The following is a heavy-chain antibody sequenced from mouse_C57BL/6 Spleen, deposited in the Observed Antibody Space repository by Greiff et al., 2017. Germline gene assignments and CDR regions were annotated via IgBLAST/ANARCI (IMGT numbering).Heavy chain of an antibody. Sequence: QFQLQQPGAELVKPGASVKLSCKASGYTFTSYWMHWVKQRPGQGLEWIGMIHPNSGSTNYNEKFKSKATLTVDKSSSTAYMQLSSLTSEDSAVYYCAREEGLYYDYGRGFAYWGQGTLVTVSA. J-gene: IGHJ3*01. CDR1: GYTFTSYW. CDR3: AREEGLYYDYGRGFAY. D-gene: IGHD2-4*01. V-gene: IGHV1-64*01. CDR2: IHPNSGST.